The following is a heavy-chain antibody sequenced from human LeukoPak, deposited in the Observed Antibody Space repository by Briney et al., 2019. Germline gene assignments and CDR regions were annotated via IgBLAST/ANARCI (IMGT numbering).Heavy chain of an antibody. Sequence: GGSLRLSCAASGFTFSSYSMTWVRQAPGKGLEWVASISSSSRYIYYADSVKGRFTISRDNAKNLLYLQMNSLRAEDTAVYYCARDLGFWSGLPLFDYWGQGALVTVSS. CDR3: ARDLGFWSGLPLFDY. CDR1: GFTFSSYS. CDR2: ISSSSRYI. D-gene: IGHD3-3*01. V-gene: IGHV3-21*01. J-gene: IGHJ4*02.